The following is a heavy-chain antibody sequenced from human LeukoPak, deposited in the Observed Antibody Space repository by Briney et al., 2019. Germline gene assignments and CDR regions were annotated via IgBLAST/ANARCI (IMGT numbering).Heavy chain of an antibody. CDR2: IYSGGST. V-gene: IGHV3-53*01. Sequence: GGSLRLSRAASGFTFSSYAMNWVRQAPGKGLEWVSVIYSGGSTYYADSVKGRFTISRDNSKNTLYLQMNSLRAEDTAVYYCVASGSYYPSLDYWGQGTLVTVSS. D-gene: IGHD1-26*01. CDR1: GFTFSSYA. J-gene: IGHJ4*02. CDR3: VASGSYYPSLDY.